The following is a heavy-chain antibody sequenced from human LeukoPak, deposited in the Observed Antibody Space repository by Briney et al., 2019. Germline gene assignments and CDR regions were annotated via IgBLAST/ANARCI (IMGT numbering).Heavy chain of an antibody. D-gene: IGHD5-18*01. J-gene: IGHJ4*02. CDR2: ISWNSGSI. CDR3: AKDGYDNGYSYGYYFDY. CDR1: GFTFDDYA. V-gene: IGHV3-9*01. Sequence: QSGGSLRLSCAASGFTFDDYAMHWVRQAPGKGLEWVSGISWNSGSIGYADSVKGRFTISRDNAKNSLYLQMNSLRAEDTALYYCAKDGYDNGYSYGYYFDYWGQGTLVTVSS.